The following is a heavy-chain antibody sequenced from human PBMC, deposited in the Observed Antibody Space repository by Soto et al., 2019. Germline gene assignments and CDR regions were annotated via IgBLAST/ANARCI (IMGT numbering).Heavy chain of an antibody. CDR3: ARDPQIGYSYGYEGEGFDY. CDR2: IWYDGSNK. J-gene: IGHJ4*02. Sequence: GGSLRLSCAASGFTFSSYGMHWVRQAPGKGLEWVAVIWYDGSNKYYADSVKGRFTISRDNSKNTLYLQMNSLRAEDTAVYYCARDPQIGYSYGYEGEGFDYWGQGTLVTVSS. D-gene: IGHD5-18*01. CDR1: GFTFSSYG. V-gene: IGHV3-33*01.